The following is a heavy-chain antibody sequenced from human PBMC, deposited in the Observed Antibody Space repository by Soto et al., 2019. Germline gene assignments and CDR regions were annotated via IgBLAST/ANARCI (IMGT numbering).Heavy chain of an antibody. CDR1: GFTVSSNY. CDR3: ARVRLVAGFDY. D-gene: IGHD3-16*01. V-gene: IGHV3-66*01. CDR2: IYSGGST. J-gene: IGHJ4*02. Sequence: EVQLVESGGGLVQPGGSLRLSCAASGFTVSSNYMSWVRQAPGKGLEWVSVIYSGGSTYYADSVKGGFTISRDNSKNTLYLQMNSLRAEDTAVYYCARVRLVAGFDYWGQGTLVTVSS.